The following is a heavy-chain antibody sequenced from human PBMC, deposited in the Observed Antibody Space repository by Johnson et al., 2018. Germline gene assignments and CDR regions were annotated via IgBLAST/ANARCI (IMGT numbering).Heavy chain of an antibody. CDR1: GFTFGDYA. CDR3: ARDHGIVGATSAFDI. V-gene: IGHV3-9*01. D-gene: IGHD1-26*01. Sequence: VQLVQSGGGLVQPGRSLRLSCTASGFTFGDYAMSWFRQAPGKGLEWVSGISWNSGSIGYADSVKGRFTISRDNAKNSLYLQMNSLRDEDTAVYYCARDHGIVGATSAFDIWGQGTMVTVSS. CDR2: ISWNSGSI. J-gene: IGHJ3*02.